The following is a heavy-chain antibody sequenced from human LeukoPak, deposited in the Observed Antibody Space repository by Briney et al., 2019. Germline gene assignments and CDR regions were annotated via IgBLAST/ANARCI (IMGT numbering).Heavy chain of an antibody. CDR1: GYTFTSYG. CDR3: ARALLRYCSSTSCYWFDP. V-gene: IGHV1-69*13. CDR2: IIPIFGTA. D-gene: IGHD2-2*01. J-gene: IGHJ5*02. Sequence: SVKVSCKASGYTFTSYGISWVRQAPGQGLEWMGGIIPIFGTANYAQKFQGRVTITADESTGTAYMELSSLRSEDTAMYYCARALLRYCSSTSCYWFDPWGQGTLVTVSS.